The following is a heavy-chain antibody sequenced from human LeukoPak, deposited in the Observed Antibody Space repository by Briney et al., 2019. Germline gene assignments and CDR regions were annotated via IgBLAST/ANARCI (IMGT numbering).Heavy chain of an antibody. V-gene: IGHV3-23*01. Sequence: GGSLRLSCAASGFTLSSYAMSWVRQAPGMGLEWVSVISSGGSTYYADSVKGRFTISRDNSKNTLYLQMNSLRAEDTAVYYCARFGYSYGPDAFDIWGQGTMVTVSS. D-gene: IGHD5-18*01. CDR2: ISSGGST. CDR1: GFTLSSYA. CDR3: ARFGYSYGPDAFDI. J-gene: IGHJ3*02.